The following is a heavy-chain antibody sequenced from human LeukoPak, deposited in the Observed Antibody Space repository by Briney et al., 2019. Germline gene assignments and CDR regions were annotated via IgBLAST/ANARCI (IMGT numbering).Heavy chain of an antibody. J-gene: IGHJ4*02. D-gene: IGHD6-13*01. CDR2: IIPIFGTA. CDR1: GYTFTGYY. CDR3: AVVAAAGTNSDY. Sequence: SVKVSCKASGYTFTGYYMHWVRQAPGQGLEWMGGIIPIFGTANYAQKFQGRVTITTDESTSTAYMELSSLRSEDTAVYYCAVVAAAGTNSDYWGQGTLVTVSS. V-gene: IGHV1-69*05.